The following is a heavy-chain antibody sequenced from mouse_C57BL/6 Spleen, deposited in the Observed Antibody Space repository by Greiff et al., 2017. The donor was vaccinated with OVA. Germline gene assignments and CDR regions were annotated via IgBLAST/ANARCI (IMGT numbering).Heavy chain of an antibody. Sequence: VQLQQPGPELVKPGASVKISCKASGYSFTDYNMNWVKQSNGKSLEWIGVINPNYGTTSYNQKFKGKATLTVDQSSSTAYMQLNSLTSEDSAVYYCARRTVVADYYAMDYWGQGTSVTVSS. CDR3: ARRTVVADYYAMDY. CDR2: INPNYGTT. V-gene: IGHV1-39*01. CDR1: GYSFTDYN. J-gene: IGHJ4*01. D-gene: IGHD1-1*01.